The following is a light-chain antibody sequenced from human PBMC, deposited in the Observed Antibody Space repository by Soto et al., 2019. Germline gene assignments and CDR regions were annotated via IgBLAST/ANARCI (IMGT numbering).Light chain of an antibody. Sequence: DIQMTQSPSTLSAFVGDRVTITCRASQTISSWLAWYQQKPGKAPKLLIYKTSSLQSGVPSRFSGSGSGTAFTISISSLQDEDVDTYYHQQYCTYWTFGQGTKVEIK. CDR1: QTISSW. J-gene: IGKJ1*01. V-gene: IGKV1-5*03. CDR2: KTS. CDR3: QQYCTYWT.